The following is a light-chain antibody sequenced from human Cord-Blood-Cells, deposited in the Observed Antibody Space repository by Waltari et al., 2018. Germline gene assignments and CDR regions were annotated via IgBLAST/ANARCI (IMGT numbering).Light chain of an antibody. CDR3: QQYNNWPLT. CDR2: GAS. V-gene: IGKV3-15*01. J-gene: IGKJ4*01. CDR1: QSVSCT. Sequence: EIVMTQSPATLSVSPGERATISCRASQSVSCTLAWYQQKPGRAPRLLIDGASTRATGIPARFSGSGSGTEFTLTISSLQSEDFAVYYCQQYNNWPLTFGGGTKVEIK.